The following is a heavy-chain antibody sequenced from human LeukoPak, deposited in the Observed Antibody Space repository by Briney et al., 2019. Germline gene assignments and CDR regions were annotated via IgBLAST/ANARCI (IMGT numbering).Heavy chain of an antibody. CDR2: IIPILGIA. J-gene: IGHJ4*02. D-gene: IGHD3-10*01. Sequence: ASVKVSCKASGGTFSSYAISWVRQTPGQGLEWMGRIIPILGIANYAQKFQGRVTITADKSTSTAYMELSSLRSEDTAVYYFARHPTGLLWFGEFNYWGQGTLVTVSS. CDR1: GGTFSSYA. V-gene: IGHV1-69*04. CDR3: ARHPTGLLWFGEFNY.